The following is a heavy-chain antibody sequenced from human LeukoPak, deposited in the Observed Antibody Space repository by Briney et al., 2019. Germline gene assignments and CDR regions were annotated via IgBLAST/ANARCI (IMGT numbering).Heavy chain of an antibody. Sequence: SETLSLTCTVSSASISSSSYFWGWLRQSPGQGLEWIRSISYSGATYYNPSLKSRVTISVDTSKNNFSLKLSSVSASDTAMYYCADNSADYNTLGSSYKVWGQGTLVTVSS. V-gene: IGHV4-39*02. CDR1: SASISSSSYF. J-gene: IGHJ4*02. CDR2: ISYSGAT. CDR3: ADNSADYNTLGSSYKV. D-gene: IGHD3-10*01.